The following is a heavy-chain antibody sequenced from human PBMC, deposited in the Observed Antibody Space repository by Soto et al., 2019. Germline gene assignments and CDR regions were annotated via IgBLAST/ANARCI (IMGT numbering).Heavy chain of an antibody. V-gene: IGHV3-48*02. CDR1: GFTFSTYI. Sequence: PGGSLRLSCVASGFTFSTYIMNWVRQPPGKGLEWVSYISATSGRISTMYYADSVTGRFTISRDDAKNSLYLHMNSLRDEDTAVYYCASRGGDYWGQGTLVTVSS. J-gene: IGHJ4*02. CDR3: ASRGGDY. D-gene: IGHD6-25*01. CDR2: ISATSGRISTM.